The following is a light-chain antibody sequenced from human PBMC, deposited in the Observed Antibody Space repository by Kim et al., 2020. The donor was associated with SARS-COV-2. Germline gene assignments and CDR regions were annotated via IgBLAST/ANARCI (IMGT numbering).Light chain of an antibody. J-gene: IGLJ2*01. CDR3: HACDRSVV. CDR1: SIGSTN. V-gene: IGLV3-9*01. Sequence: SYELTQPLSVSVALGQTANITCGGNSIGSTNVHWYQQKPGQAPVFVISRDIYRPSGIPERFSGSNSWYTATLTPSRVQAVAEADSYCHACDRSVVFGGGT. CDR2: RDI.